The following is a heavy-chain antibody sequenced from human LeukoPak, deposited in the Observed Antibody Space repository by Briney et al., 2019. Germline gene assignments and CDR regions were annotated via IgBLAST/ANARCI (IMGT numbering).Heavy chain of an antibody. V-gene: IGHV3-21*01. D-gene: IGHD3-9*01. Sequence: GGSLRLFCAASGFTFNTFNMNWVRQAPGKGLEWVSSITSGGDYIYYADSVKGRFTTSRDNAKNSLSLQLNSLRVEDTAVYYCARGHYGVLAASYKWTPDYWGQGTLVTVSS. CDR1: GFTFNTFN. CDR2: ITSGGDYI. J-gene: IGHJ4*02. CDR3: ARGHYGVLAASYKWTPDY.